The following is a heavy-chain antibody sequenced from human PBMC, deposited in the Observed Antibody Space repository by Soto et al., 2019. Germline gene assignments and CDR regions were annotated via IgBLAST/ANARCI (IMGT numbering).Heavy chain of an antibody. CDR3: ARVPLIYDILTGYQEGYYGMDV. CDR1: GGSISSGGYS. V-gene: IGHV4-30-2*01. J-gene: IGHJ6*02. CDR2: IYHSGST. D-gene: IGHD3-9*01. Sequence: SETLSLTCAVSGGSISSGGYSWSWIRQPPGKGLEWIGYIYHSGSTYYNPSLKSRVTISVDTSKNQFSLKLSSVTAADTAVYYCARVPLIYDILTGYQEGYYGMDVWGQGTTVTVSS.